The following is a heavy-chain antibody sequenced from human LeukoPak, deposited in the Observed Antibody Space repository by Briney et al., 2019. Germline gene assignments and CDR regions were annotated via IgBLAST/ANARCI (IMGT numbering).Heavy chain of an antibody. Sequence: PGGSLRLSCAASGFTFSGYWMLCVRQAPGKGPVWVSRIDNDGSSTTYADSVKGRFTISRDNAKNTLYLQMSSLRGEDTAVYYCARAAYTSSPDYWGQGTLVTVSS. CDR2: IDNDGSST. V-gene: IGHV3-74*01. CDR3: ARAAYTSSPDY. J-gene: IGHJ4*02. D-gene: IGHD6-6*01. CDR1: GFTFSGYW.